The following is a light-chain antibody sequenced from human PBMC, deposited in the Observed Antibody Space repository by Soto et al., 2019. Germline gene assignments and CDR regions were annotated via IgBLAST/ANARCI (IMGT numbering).Light chain of an antibody. CDR2: DVT. CDR3: SSHAGSSVV. J-gene: IGLJ1*01. V-gene: IGLV2-11*01. Sequence: QSALTQPRSVSGSPGQSVTISCTRTSSDVGGYNYVSWYQQHPGKAPKLMIYDVTTRPSGVPDRFSGSKSGNTASLTISGLQAEDEADYYCSSHAGSSVVFGTGTKVTVL. CDR1: SSDVGGYNY.